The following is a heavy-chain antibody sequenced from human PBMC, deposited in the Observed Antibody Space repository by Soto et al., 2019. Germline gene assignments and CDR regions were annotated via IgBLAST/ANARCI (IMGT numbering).Heavy chain of an antibody. Sequence: EVQLLESGGGLVQPGGSLRLSCAASEFTFISYAMSWVRQAPGKGLEWISAVGSDGGSTYYADSVRGRFTASRDNSQNTPYPQMNNLRAEETAVYYCAKDVCGSATFNHFDNWGQGTLVTASS. D-gene: IGHD3-10*01. CDR2: VGSDGGST. J-gene: IGHJ4*02. CDR1: EFTFISYA. V-gene: IGHV3-23*01. CDR3: AKDVCGSATFNHFDN.